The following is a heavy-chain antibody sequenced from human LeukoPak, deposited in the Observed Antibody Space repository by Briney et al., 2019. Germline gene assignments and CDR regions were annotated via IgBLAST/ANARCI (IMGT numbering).Heavy chain of an antibody. CDR1: GFIFSSYG. CDR2: IWYDGSNK. D-gene: IGHD2-15*01. Sequence: PGGSLRLSCAVSGFIFSSYGMHWVRQAPGKGLEWVAVIWYDGSNKYYADSVKGRFTISRDNSKNTLYLQMNSLRAEDTAVYYCATGYCSGGSCYPPFAYWGQGTLVTVSS. J-gene: IGHJ4*02. V-gene: IGHV3-33*08. CDR3: ATGYCSGGSCYPPFAY.